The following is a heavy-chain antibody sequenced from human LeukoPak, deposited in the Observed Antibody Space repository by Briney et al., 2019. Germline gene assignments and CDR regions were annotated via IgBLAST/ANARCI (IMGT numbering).Heavy chain of an antibody. CDR3: ARGLDCSNGMDV. V-gene: IGHV3-33*01. J-gene: IGHJ6*04. CDR2: IWYDGSNK. Sequence: PGGSLRLSCAASGFTFSSYGMHWVRQAPGKGLEWVAVIWYDGSNKYYADSVKGRFTISRDNSKNTLYLQMNSLRAEDTAVYYCARGLDCSNGMDVWGKGTTVTVSS. D-gene: IGHD1-1*01. CDR1: GFTFSSYG.